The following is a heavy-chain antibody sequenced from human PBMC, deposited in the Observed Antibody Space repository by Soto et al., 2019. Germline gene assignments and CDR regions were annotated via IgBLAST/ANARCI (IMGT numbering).Heavy chain of an antibody. CDR3: ARTRLQRSWFDP. D-gene: IGHD4-4*01. Sequence: PSETLSLTCAVYGGSFSGXYWSWIRQPPGKGLEWIGEINHSGSTNYNPSLKSRVTISVDTSKNQFSLKLSSVTAADTAVYYCARTRLQRSWFDPWDQGTLVTVSS. V-gene: IGHV4-34*01. CDR1: GGSFSGXY. CDR2: INHSGST. J-gene: IGHJ5*02.